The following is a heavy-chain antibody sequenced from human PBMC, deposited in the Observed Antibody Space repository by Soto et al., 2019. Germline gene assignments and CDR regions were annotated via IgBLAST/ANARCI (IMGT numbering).Heavy chain of an antibody. V-gene: IGHV4-59*08. Sequence: PSETLSLTCTVSGGSISSYYWSWIRQPPGKGLEWIGYIYHSGSTNYNPSLKSRVTISVDTSKNQFSLKLSSVTAADTAVYYCARRAYGGYGMDVWGQGTTVTVSS. J-gene: IGHJ6*02. D-gene: IGHD4-17*01. CDR2: IYHSGST. CDR1: GGSISSYY. CDR3: ARRAYGGYGMDV.